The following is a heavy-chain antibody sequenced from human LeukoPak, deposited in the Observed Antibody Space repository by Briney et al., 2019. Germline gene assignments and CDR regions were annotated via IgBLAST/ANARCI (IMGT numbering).Heavy chain of an antibody. V-gene: IGHV3-9*01. CDR2: ISWNSAIR. D-gene: IGHD6-13*01. Sequence: PGRSLRLSCAASGFNFNDYAIHWVRQTPGKGLEWVSGISWNSAIRNYADSVKGRFTISRDNAKNTFYLQMNSLRAEDTAVYYCAKKSSSWYFFDYWGQGTLVTVSS. CDR1: GFNFNDYA. J-gene: IGHJ4*02. CDR3: AKKSSSWYFFDY.